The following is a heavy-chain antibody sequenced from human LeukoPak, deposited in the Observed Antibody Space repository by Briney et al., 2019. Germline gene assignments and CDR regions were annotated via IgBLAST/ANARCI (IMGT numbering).Heavy chain of an antibody. J-gene: IGHJ4*02. Sequence: GGSLRLPCAASGFTFSSYWMHWVRQAPGKGLVWVSRINSDGSSTSYADSVKGRFTISRDNVKNTLYLQMNSLRAEDTAVYYCAGDIAVAGSYFDYWGQGTLVTVSS. CDR1: GFTFSSYW. V-gene: IGHV3-74*01. CDR3: AGDIAVAGSYFDY. D-gene: IGHD6-19*01. CDR2: INSDGSST.